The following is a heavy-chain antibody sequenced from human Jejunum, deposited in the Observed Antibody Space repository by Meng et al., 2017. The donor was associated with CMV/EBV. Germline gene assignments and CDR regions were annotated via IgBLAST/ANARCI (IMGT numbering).Heavy chain of an antibody. V-gene: IGHV1-2*06. CDR2: INPNSGVT. D-gene: IGHD3-22*01. CDR3: ARGYYDRFFDY. J-gene: IGHJ4*02. Sequence: SCKASEYTFTDYCWHWVRQAHGQGLQWMGRINPNSGVTNYAHNFQGRVAMTRDTSIGAAYMELSRLKSDDTAVYYCARGYYDRFFDYWGQGTLATVSS. CDR1: EYTFTDYC.